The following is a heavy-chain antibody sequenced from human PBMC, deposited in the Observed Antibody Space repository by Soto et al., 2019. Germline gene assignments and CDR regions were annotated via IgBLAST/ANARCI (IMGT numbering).Heavy chain of an antibody. CDR2: IYPGDSDT. CDR3: ARVCYDSSGYYWFDP. V-gene: IGHV5-51*01. J-gene: IGHJ5*02. CDR1: GYSFTSYW. Sequence: GESLKISCKGSGYSFTSYWIGWVRQMPGKGLEWMGIIYPGDSDTRYSPSFQGQVTISADKSISTAYLQWSSLKASDTAMYYCARVCYDSSGYYWFDPWGQGTLVTVSS. D-gene: IGHD3-22*01.